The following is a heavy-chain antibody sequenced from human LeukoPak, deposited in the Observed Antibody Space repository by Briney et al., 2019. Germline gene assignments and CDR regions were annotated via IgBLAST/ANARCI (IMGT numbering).Heavy chain of an antibody. CDR3: ARDGTMVRGVITEPY. V-gene: IGHV3-21*01. D-gene: IGHD3-10*01. CDR2: ISSSSSYI. J-gene: IGHJ4*02. Sequence: PGRSLRLSCAASGFTFSSYSMNWVRQAPGKGLEWVSSISSSSSYIYYTDSVKGRFTISTDHAKNTLYLQMNSLRAEDRAVYYCARDGTMVRGVITEPYWGQGTLVTVSS. CDR1: GFTFSSYS.